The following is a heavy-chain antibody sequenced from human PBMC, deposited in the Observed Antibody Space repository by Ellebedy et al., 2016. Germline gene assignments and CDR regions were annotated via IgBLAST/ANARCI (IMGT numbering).Heavy chain of an antibody. D-gene: IGHD2-2*01. Sequence: GGSLRLSCAASGFTFRSYAMNWVRQAPGKGLEWVSVISGSGGSTYYADSVRGRSTISRDNAKKSLYLQMNSLRAEDTAVYYCAREIVLVPAAIVSDLTTKYFYYNGMDVWGQGTTVTVSS. CDR2: ISGSGGST. CDR3: AREIVLVPAAIVSDLTTKYFYYNGMDV. V-gene: IGHV3-23*01. CDR1: GFTFRSYA. J-gene: IGHJ6*02.